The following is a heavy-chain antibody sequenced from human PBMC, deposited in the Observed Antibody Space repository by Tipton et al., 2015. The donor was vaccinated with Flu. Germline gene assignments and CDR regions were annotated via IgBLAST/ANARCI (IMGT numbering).Heavy chain of an antibody. CDR2: INHSESP. J-gene: IGHJ4*02. CDR3: ARGRDLFGSGYFDS. CDR1: GGSFSGHY. Sequence: LRLSCAVYGGSFSGHYWSWIRQPPGKGLEWIGEINHSESPNYNPSLKSRVTISVDTSKNQFSLKVTSVTAADTAIYYCARGRDLFGSGYFDSWGQGTLVTVSS. D-gene: IGHD3-10*01. V-gene: IGHV4-34*01.